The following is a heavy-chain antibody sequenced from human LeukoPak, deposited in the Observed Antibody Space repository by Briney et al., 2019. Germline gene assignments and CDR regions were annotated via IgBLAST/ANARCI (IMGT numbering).Heavy chain of an antibody. CDR1: GYTFTSYG. J-gene: IGHJ6*02. CDR3: AGTRGLDYCYGMDV. Sequence: ASVKVSCKASGYTFTSYGISWVRQAPGQGLEWMGWISAYNGNTNYAQKLQGRVTMTTDTSTSTAYMELRSLRSDDTAVYYCAGTRGLDYCYGMDVWGQGTTVTVSS. D-gene: IGHD3-10*01. V-gene: IGHV1-18*01. CDR2: ISAYNGNT.